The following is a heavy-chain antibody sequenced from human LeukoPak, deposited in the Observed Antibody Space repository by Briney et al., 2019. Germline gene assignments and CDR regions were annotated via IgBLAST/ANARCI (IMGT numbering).Heavy chain of an antibody. CDR3: ASHDYGGVARSPVDY. Sequence: GGSLRLSCAASGFTFSSYAMSWVRQAPGKGLEGVSAISGSGGSTYYADSVKGRFTISRDNSKNTLYLQMNSLRAEDTAVYYCASHDYGGVARSPVDYWGQGTLVTVSS. CDR1: GFTFSSYA. J-gene: IGHJ4*02. V-gene: IGHV3-23*01. CDR2: ISGSGGST. D-gene: IGHD4/OR15-4a*01.